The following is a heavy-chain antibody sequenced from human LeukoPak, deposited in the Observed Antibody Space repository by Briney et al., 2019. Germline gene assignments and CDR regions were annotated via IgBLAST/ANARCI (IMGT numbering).Heavy chain of an antibody. D-gene: IGHD5-18*01. J-gene: IGHJ4*02. CDR2: INPNSGGT. V-gene: IGHV1-2*02. CDR3: AREMDTAIDY. CDR1: GYTFTGYY. Sequence: ASVTVSCKASGYTFTGYYMHWVRQPPAQGLEWMGWINPNSGGTNYAQKFQGRVTMTRDTSISTAYMELSRLRSDDTAVYYCAREMDTAIDYWGQGTLVTVSS.